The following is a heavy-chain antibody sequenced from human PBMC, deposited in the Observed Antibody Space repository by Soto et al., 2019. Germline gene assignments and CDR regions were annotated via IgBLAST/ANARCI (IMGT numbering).Heavy chain of an antibody. D-gene: IGHD2-15*01. CDR1: GYTFTSYA. CDR3: ARAQGGYCSGGSCYPSYRSGWFDP. CDR2: INAGNGNT. V-gene: IGHV1-3*01. J-gene: IGHJ5*02. Sequence: QVQLVQSGAEVKKPGASVKVSCKASGYTFTSYAMHWVRQAPGQRLEWMGWINAGNGNTKYSQKFQGRVTITRDTTARTAYMELSSLRSEDTAMYYCARAQGGYCSGGSCYPSYRSGWFDPWGQGTLVTVSS.